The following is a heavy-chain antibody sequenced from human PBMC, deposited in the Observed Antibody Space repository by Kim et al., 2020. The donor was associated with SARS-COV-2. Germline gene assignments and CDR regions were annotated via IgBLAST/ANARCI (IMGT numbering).Heavy chain of an antibody. CDR3: ARHEVVMATIDDGDYY. Sequence: SETLSLTCTVSGGSISSSSYYWGWIRQPPGKGLEWIGSIYYSGSTYYNPSLKSRVTISVDTSKNQFSLKLSSVTAADTAVYYCARHEVVMATIDDGDYY. D-gene: IGHD2-21*01. J-gene: IGHJ6*01. V-gene: IGHV4-39*01. CDR1: GGSISSSSYY. CDR2: IYYSGST.